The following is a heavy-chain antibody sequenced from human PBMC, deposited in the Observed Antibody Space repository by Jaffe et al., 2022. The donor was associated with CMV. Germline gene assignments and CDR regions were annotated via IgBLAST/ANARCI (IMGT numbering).Heavy chain of an antibody. D-gene: IGHD3-16*02. J-gene: IGHJ4*02. V-gene: IGHV3-30*18. Sequence: QVQLVESGGGVVQPGRSLRLSCAASGFTFSSYGMHWVRQAPGKGLEWVAVISYDGSNKYYADSVKGRFTISRDNSKNTLYLQMNSLRAEDTAVYYCAKGDYDYVWGSYRYTAPIDYWGQGTLVTVSS. CDR3: AKGDYDYVWGSYRYTAPIDY. CDR2: ISYDGSNK. CDR1: GFTFSSYG.